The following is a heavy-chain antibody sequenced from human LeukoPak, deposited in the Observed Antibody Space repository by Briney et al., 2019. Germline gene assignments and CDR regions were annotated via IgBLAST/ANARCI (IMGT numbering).Heavy chain of an antibody. Sequence: QPGGSLRLSCAASGFTVSSNYMSCVRQAPGKGLEWVSVIYSGGSTYYADSVKGRFTISRHNSKNTLYLQMNSLRAEDTAVYYCARGPLGFGVVIDYYFDYWGQGTLVTVSS. J-gene: IGHJ4*02. D-gene: IGHD3-3*01. CDR3: ARGPLGFGVVIDYYFDY. CDR1: GFTVSSNY. CDR2: IYSGGST. V-gene: IGHV3-53*04.